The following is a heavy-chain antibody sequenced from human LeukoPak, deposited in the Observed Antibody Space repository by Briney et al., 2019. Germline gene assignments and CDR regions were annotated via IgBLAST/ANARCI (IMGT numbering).Heavy chain of an antibody. Sequence: GGSLRLSCAASGFTFSSYWMSWVRQAPGKGLEWVANIKQDGSEKYYVDSVKGRFTISRDNAKNSLYLQMNSLRAEDTAVYYCARTPHRYCSGGSCYAPGAFDIWGQGTMVTVSS. CDR1: GFTFSSYW. V-gene: IGHV3-7*01. J-gene: IGHJ3*02. CDR2: IKQDGSEK. CDR3: ARTPHRYCSGGSCYAPGAFDI. D-gene: IGHD2-15*01.